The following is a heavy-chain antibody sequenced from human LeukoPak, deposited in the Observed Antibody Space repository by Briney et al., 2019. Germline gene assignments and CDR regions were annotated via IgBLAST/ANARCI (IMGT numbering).Heavy chain of an antibody. J-gene: IGHJ6*02. CDR1: RYSLTSVD. CDR3: ARGGSSSSYYNHYGLDV. Sequence: ASVKVSSKVSRYSLTSVDINWVRQGSGQGLGWMGCMTLKRGNTGYARTFQGRVTITRDTPIDTAFMELSSLRADDTDVYYCARGGSSSSYYNHYGLDVCGQGATITVSS. D-gene: IGHD6-13*01. CDR2: MTLKRGNT. V-gene: IGHV1-8*01.